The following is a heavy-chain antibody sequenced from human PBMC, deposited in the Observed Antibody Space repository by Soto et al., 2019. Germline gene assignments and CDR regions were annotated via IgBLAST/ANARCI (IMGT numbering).Heavy chain of an antibody. Sequence: ASVKVSCKASGYTFTSYAMHWVRQAPGQRLEWMGWINAGNGNTKYSQKFQGRVTITRDTSASTAYMELSSLRSEDTAVYYCARSENRVVPAAIPYYFDYWGQGTLVTVSS. D-gene: IGHD2-2*01. CDR3: ARSENRVVPAAIPYYFDY. CDR2: INAGNGNT. V-gene: IGHV1-3*01. CDR1: GYTFTSYA. J-gene: IGHJ4*02.